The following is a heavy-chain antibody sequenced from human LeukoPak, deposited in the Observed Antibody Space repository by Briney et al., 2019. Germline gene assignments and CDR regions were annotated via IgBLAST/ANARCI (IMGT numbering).Heavy chain of an antibody. CDR2: MNPNSGNT. V-gene: IGHV1-8*01. CDR1: GYTFTSYD. Sequence: WASVKVSCKASGYTFTSYDINWVRQATGQGLEWMGWMNPNSGNTGYAQKFQGRVTMTRNTSISTAYMELSSLRSEDTAVYYCARGPYYDFYHYGMGVWGQGTTVTVSS. D-gene: IGHD3-3*01. CDR3: ARGPYYDFYHYGMGV. J-gene: IGHJ6*02.